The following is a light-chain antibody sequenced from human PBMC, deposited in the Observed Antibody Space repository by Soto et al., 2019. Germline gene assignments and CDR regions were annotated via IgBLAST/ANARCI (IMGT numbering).Light chain of an antibody. CDR1: QSISSY. J-gene: IGKJ1*01. V-gene: IGKV1-39*01. Sequence: DIQMTQSPSSLSASVGDRVTITCRASQSISSYLNWYQQKPGKAPKLLIYAASSLQSGVPSRFSGSGSRTDFTLTISSLQPEYFATYYCQQSYGTRGVTFGRGTKVEIK. CDR3: QQSYGTRGVT. CDR2: AAS.